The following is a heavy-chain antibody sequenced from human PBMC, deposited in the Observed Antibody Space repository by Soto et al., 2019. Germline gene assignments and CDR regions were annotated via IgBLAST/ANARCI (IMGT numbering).Heavy chain of an antibody. CDR2: IYYSGST. CDR1: GGSISSGDYY. CDR3: ARSMVRGVIRSGPACDI. V-gene: IGHV4-30-4*01. Sequence: QVQLQESGPGLVKPSQTLSLTCTVSGGSISSGDYYWSWIRQPPGKGLEWIGYIYYSGSTYYNPSLKRRVTISVDTAKNQFSLKLRSVTAADTAVYYCARSMVRGVIRSGPACDIWGQGTMVTVSS. D-gene: IGHD3-10*01. J-gene: IGHJ3*02.